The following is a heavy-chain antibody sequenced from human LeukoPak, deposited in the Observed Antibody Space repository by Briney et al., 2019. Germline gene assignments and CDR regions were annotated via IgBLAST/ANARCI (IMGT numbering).Heavy chain of an antibody. CDR1: GDSISSYY. J-gene: IGHJ2*01. CDR3: ARLQRITMAGPDYWYFDL. Sequence: SETLSLTCTVSGDSISSYYWSWIRQSPDKGLEWIGYIYYSGSTNYNPSLKSRVTISVDTSKTQFSLKMNSVTAADTAVYYCARLQRITMAGPDYWYFDLWGRGTLVTVSS. D-gene: IGHD3-10*01. V-gene: IGHV4-59*01. CDR2: IYYSGST.